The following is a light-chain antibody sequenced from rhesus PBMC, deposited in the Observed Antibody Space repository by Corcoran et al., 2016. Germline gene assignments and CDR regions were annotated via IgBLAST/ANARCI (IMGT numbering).Light chain of an antibody. J-gene: IGKJ3*01. V-gene: IGKV1-18*01. CDR1: KGISSW. CDR2: SAT. CDR3: QQCYNTPFT. Sequence: DIQMPQSPSSLSASVGDKVTITCRASKGISSWLAWYQQHPGKAPTLLIYSATSVQSGVPSRFRGIGSGKDYTLTISSLQPEDFATYECQQCYNTPFTFGPGTKLDIK.